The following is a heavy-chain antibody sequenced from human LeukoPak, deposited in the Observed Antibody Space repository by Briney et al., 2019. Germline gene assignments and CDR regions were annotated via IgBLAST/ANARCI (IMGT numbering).Heavy chain of an antibody. Sequence: SVKVSCKASGGTFSSYAISWVRQAPGQGLEWMGGIIPIFGTANYAQKFQGRVTITTDESTSTAYMELSSLRSEDTAVYYCARGGIAAAGFFDYWGQGTLVTVSS. J-gene: IGHJ4*02. CDR1: GGTFSSYA. D-gene: IGHD6-13*01. CDR2: IIPIFGTA. CDR3: ARGGIAAAGFFDY. V-gene: IGHV1-69*05.